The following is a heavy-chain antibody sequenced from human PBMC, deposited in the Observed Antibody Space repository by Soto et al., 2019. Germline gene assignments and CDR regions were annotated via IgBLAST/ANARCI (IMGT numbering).Heavy chain of an antibody. Sequence: QVQLVQSGDEVKKPGASVKVSCKASGYIFVNYGIAWARQAPGQGLEWMGWISPYTGHTHYATKVQGRLTMTTDTSTSTAYMDLGSLTSDDKAAYYCVMVDNSGTTTPQDVWGEGTTVSVSS. CDR3: VMVDNSGTTTPQDV. CDR2: ISPYTGHT. J-gene: IGHJ6*04. CDR1: GYIFVNYG. D-gene: IGHD1-1*01. V-gene: IGHV1-18*01.